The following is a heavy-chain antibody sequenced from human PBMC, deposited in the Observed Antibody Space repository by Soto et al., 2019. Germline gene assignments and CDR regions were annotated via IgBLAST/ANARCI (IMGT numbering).Heavy chain of an antibody. J-gene: IGHJ5*02. D-gene: IGHD6-13*01. CDR3: TRPGIAAAGPT. V-gene: IGHV3-73*01. CDR1: GFTFSGSA. Sequence: GGSLRLSCAASGFTFSGSAMHWVRQASGKGLEWVGRIRSKANSYATAYAASVKGRFTISRDDSKNTAYLQMNSLKTEDTAVYYCTRPGIAAAGPTWGKGTRVTVPS. CDR2: IRSKANSYAT.